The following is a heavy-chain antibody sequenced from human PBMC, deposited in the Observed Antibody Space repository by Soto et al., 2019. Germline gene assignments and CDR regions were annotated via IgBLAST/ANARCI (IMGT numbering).Heavy chain of an antibody. V-gene: IGHV1-46*01. D-gene: IGHD5-12*01. J-gene: IGHJ4*02. CDR1: GYTFTSYY. CDR3: ARAGRDGYNSYYFDY. CDR2: INPSGGST. Sequence: GASVKVSCKASGYTFTSYYMHWVRQAPGQGLEWMGIINPSGGSTSYAQKFQGRVTMTRDTSTSTVYMELSSLRSEDTAVYYCARAGRDGYNSYYFDYWGQGTLVTVSS.